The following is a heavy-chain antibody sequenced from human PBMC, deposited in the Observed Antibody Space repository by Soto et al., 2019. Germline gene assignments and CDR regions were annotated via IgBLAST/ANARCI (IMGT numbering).Heavy chain of an antibody. Sequence: QVHLVQSGAEVKKPGASVKVSCKVSGYTLTELSMHWVRQAPGKGLEWMGGFDPEHGETIYAQKFQGRVIMTEDTSTDTAYMELSSLRSEDTAVYSCATNVHSSGYYADYWGQGTLVTVSS. D-gene: IGHD6-19*01. J-gene: IGHJ4*02. CDR1: GYTLTELS. CDR2: FDPEHGET. CDR3: ATNVHSSGYYADY. V-gene: IGHV1-24*01.